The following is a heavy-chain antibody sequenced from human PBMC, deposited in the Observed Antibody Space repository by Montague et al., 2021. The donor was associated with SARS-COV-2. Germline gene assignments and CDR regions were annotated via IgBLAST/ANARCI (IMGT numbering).Heavy chain of an antibody. CDR1: GVSFSSGYY. J-gene: IGHJ4*02. Sequence: SETLSLTCTVSGVSFSSGYYWGWIRQTPGKLLEWIGSRYQNRATYYRPSLNRLATILLDTYKNWFSLSLSSVTAAATAVYYCARSGVGIFDFSYFDSWGQGSLVIVSS. D-gene: IGHD3-3*01. V-gene: IGHV4-38-2*02. CDR2: RYQNRAT. CDR3: ARSGVGIFDFSYFDS.